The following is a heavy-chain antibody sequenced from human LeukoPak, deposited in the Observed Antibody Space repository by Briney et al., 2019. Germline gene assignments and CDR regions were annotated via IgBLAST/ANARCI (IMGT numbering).Heavy chain of an antibody. CDR2: IYYSGST. J-gene: IGHJ6*03. V-gene: IGHV4-59*01. D-gene: IGHD6-13*01. CDR1: GGSISSYY. Sequence: PSETLSLTCTVSGGSISSYYWSWIRQPPGKGLEWIGYIYYSGSTNYNPSLKSRVTISVDTSKNQFSLKLSSVTAADTAVYYCARGPQYSSSWPYYYYYMDVWGKGTTVTISS. CDR3: ARGPQYSSSWPYYYYYMDV.